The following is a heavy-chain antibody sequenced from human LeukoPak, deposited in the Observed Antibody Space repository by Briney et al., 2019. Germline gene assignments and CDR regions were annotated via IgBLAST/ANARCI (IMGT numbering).Heavy chain of an antibody. CDR1: GFTFSNAW. CDR3: ARARSIVGVSPFQH. J-gene: IGHJ1*01. D-gene: IGHD1-26*01. CDR2: IKHDGSDK. Sequence: PGGSLRLSCAASGFTFSNAWMSWVRQAPGKGLEWVANIKHDGSDKYYLGSVKGRFTLSRDNAKNSLYLQMNSLRPEDTAVYYCARARSIVGVSPFQHWGQGTLVTVSS. V-gene: IGHV3-7*01.